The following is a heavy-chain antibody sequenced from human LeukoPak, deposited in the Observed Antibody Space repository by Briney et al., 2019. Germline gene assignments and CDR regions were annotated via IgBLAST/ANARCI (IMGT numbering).Heavy chain of an antibody. CDR2: INPNSGGT. CDR3: AKDSKLRSYYYYGMDV. J-gene: IGHJ6*04. CDR1: GYTFTGYY. Sequence: GASVKVSCKASGYTFTGYYMHWVRQAPGQGLEWMGWINPNSGGTNYAQKFQGWVTMTRDTSISTAYMELSSLRAEDTAVYYCAKDSKLRSYYYYGMDVWGKGTTVTVSS. V-gene: IGHV1-2*04. D-gene: IGHD4-17*01.